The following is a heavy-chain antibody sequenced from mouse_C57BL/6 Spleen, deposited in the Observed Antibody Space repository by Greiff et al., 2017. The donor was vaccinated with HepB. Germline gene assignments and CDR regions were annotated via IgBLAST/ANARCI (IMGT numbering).Heavy chain of an antibody. CDR3: ARNPITTVVAPYAMDY. D-gene: IGHD1-1*01. Sequence: EVKLQESVAELVRPGASVKLSCTASGFNIKNTYMHWVKQRPEQGLEWIGRIDPANGNTKYAPKFQGKATITADTSSNTAYLQLSSLTSEDTAIYYCARNPITTVVAPYAMDYWGQGTSVTVSS. CDR1: GFNIKNTY. J-gene: IGHJ4*01. CDR2: IDPANGNT. V-gene: IGHV14-3*01.